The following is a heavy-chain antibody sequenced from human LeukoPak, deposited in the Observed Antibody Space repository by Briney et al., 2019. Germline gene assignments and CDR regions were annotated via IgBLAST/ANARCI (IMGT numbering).Heavy chain of an antibody. CDR1: GFTFSNHW. V-gene: IGHV3-7*04. Sequence: TGGSLRLSCVVSGFTFSNHWMSWVRQAPGKGLEWVANIKQDGSEKYYVDSVKGRFTISRDNAKNSLYLQMNSLRAEDTAVYYCARESDSSGFGAFDIWGQGTMATVSS. D-gene: IGHD3-22*01. CDR2: IKQDGSEK. CDR3: ARESDSSGFGAFDI. J-gene: IGHJ3*02.